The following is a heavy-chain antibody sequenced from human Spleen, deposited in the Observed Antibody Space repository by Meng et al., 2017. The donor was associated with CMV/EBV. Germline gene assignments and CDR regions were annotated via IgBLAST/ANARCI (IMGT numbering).Heavy chain of an antibody. Sequence: SVKVSCKASGGTFSSYAISWVRQAPGQGLEWMGGIIPILGIANYAQKFQGRVTITADKSTSTAYMELSSLRSEDTAVYYCARDLGQTHVSSTTHWFDPWGQGTLVIVSS. V-gene: IGHV1-69*10. D-gene: IGHD2-2*01. J-gene: IGHJ5*02. CDR1: GGTFSSYA. CDR2: IIPILGIA. CDR3: ARDLGQTHVSSTTHWFDP.